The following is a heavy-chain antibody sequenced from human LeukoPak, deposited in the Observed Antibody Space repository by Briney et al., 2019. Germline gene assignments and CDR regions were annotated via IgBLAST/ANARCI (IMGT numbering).Heavy chain of an antibody. D-gene: IGHD5-24*01. CDR2: FDLEDGET. CDR1: GYTLTELS. V-gene: IGHV1-24*01. Sequence: ASAKVSCEVSGYTLTELSMHRVRQAPGKGLGRRGGFDLEDGETIYAQQFQGRVTMTEDTSTDTAYMELSSLRSEDTAVYYCATDLRWLQSGPDYWGQGTLVTVSS. CDR3: ATDLRWLQSGPDY. J-gene: IGHJ4*02.